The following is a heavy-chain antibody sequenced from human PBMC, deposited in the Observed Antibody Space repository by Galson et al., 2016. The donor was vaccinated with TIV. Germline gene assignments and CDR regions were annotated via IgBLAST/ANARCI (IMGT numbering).Heavy chain of an antibody. CDR1: GFTFSSLW. V-gene: IGHV3-7*01. J-gene: IGHJ3*01. Sequence: SLRLSCAASGFTFSSLWMSWVRQAPGKGLEWVANIKQDGSEQYYADPMKGRFTISRDNAKNSLFLQMTTLRADDTAVYYCARDTEQYNSFTDTFDVWGQGTMLTLSS. CDR3: ARDTEQYNSFTDTFDV. CDR2: IKQDGSEQ. D-gene: IGHD6-6*01.